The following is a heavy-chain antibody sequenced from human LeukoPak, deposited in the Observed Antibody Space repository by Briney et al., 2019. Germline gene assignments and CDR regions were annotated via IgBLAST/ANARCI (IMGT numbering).Heavy chain of an antibody. V-gene: IGHV3-64*01. CDR2: INRYGDST. J-gene: IGHJ4*02. D-gene: IGHD3-3*01. CDR3: ASEIIFGSFDY. CDR1: GFTFSSYA. Sequence: PGGSLRLSCAASGFTFSSYAIHWVRQAPGKGLEFVSAINRYGDSTYYANSVKGRFTISRDDSKNTLYLQMNSLRAEDTAVYYCASEIIFGSFDYWGQGTLVTVSS.